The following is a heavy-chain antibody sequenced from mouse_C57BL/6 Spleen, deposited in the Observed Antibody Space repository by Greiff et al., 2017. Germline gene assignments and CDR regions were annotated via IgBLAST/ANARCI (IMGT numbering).Heavy chain of an antibody. J-gene: IGHJ2*01. CDR1: GFSFNTYA. Sequence: EVQRVESGGGLVQPRGSLKFSCAASGFSFNTYAMNWVRQAPGKGLEWVARIRSKSNNYTTNYAASVKDRFTISRDDSESTLYLQMNNWRTEDTAMYFCVRNYGSSCDYFDYWGQGTTLTVSS. D-gene: IGHD1-1*01. CDR3: VRNYGSSCDYFDY. V-gene: IGHV10-1*01. CDR2: IRSKSNNYTT.